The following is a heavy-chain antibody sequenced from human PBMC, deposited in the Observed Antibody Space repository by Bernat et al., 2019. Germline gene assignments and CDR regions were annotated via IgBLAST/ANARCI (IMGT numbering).Heavy chain of an antibody. Sequence: QVQLVESGGGVVQPGRSLRFSCAASGFTFSSYGMHWVRQAPGKGLEWVAVIWYDGSNKYYADSVKGRFTISRDNSKNTLYLQMNSLRAEDTAVYYCARGGGIGSGWYFDYWGQGTLVTVSS. D-gene: IGHD6-19*01. V-gene: IGHV3-33*01. CDR3: ARGGGIGSGWYFDY. CDR1: GFTFSSYG. CDR2: IWYDGSNK. J-gene: IGHJ4*02.